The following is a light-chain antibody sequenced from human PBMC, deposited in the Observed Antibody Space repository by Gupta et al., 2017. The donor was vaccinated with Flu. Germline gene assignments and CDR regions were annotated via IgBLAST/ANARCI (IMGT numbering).Light chain of an antibody. CDR1: QRRLYSSNKKNY. J-gene: IGKJ2*01. V-gene: IGKV4-1*01. CDR3: QQDDSPPHT. Sequence: SLGERATISCKSSQRRLYSSNKKNYLAWYQQKPGQHPNLLIYWASTRESGVPDRFSGSGSGTNFSLTISSLQAEDVAVYYCQQDDSPPHTFGQGTKLEIK. CDR2: WAS.